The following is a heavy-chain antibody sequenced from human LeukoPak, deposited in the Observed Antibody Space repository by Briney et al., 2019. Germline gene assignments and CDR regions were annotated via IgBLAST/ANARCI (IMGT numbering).Heavy chain of an antibody. CDR2: ISGSGGST. J-gene: IGHJ4*02. D-gene: IGHD1-26*01. V-gene: IGHV3-23*01. CDR3: AKGLSATSMGIDY. CDR1: GFTFSSYA. Sequence: GGSLRLSCTASGFTFSSYAMSWVRQAPGKGLEWVSAISGSGGSTYYADSVRGRFTVSRDNPRNTLYLQMHSLRADDTAVYYCAKGLSATSMGIDYWGQGTLVTVSS.